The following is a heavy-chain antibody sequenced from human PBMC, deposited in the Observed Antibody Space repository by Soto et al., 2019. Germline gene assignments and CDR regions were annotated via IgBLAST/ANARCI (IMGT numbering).Heavy chain of an antibody. CDR3: VSVEPGYCSGGSCYYSFDY. Sequence: SETLSLTCTVSGGSICSGGFFWSWLRQHPGKGLEWIGYIHYSGSTYYHPSLKSRVTISLDSSRNQFSLNLSSVTAADTAVYYCVSVEPGYCSGGSCYYSFDYWGQGTQVTVSS. D-gene: IGHD2-15*01. CDR2: IHYSGST. J-gene: IGHJ4*02. CDR1: GGSICSGGFF. V-gene: IGHV4-31*03.